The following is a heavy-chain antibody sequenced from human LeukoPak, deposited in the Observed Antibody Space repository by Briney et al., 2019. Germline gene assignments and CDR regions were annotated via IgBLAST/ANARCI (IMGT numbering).Heavy chain of an antibody. CDR2: ISSSSSYI. Sequence: PGGSLRLSCAASGFTFSSYSMNWVRQAPGKGLEWVSSISSSSSYIYYADSVKGRFTISRDNAKNSLYLQMNSLRAEDTAVYYCARGLYLTTRGGAAAGFLDYWGQGNLVTVSS. V-gene: IGHV3-21*01. CDR1: GFTFSSYS. D-gene: IGHD6-13*01. J-gene: IGHJ4*02. CDR3: ARGLYLTTRGGAAAGFLDY.